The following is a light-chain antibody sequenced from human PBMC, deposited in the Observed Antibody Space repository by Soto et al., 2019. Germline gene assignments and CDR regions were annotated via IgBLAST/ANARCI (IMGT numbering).Light chain of an antibody. V-gene: IGKV2-30*01. J-gene: IGKJ1*01. CDR3: MQGTHWPWT. Sequence: VLTQPASVSGSPGQPASISCRSSQSLVYSNGYTYLNWFQQRPGQSPRRLIYMVSNRDSGVPDRFSGSGSGTDFTLKISRVEAEDVGVYYCMQGTHWPWTFGQGTKVDIK. CDR2: MVS. CDR1: QSLVYSNGYTY.